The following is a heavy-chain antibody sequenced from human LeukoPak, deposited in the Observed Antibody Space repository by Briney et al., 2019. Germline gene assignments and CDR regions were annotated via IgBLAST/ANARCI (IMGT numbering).Heavy chain of an antibody. Sequence: ASVKVSCKVSGYTLTELSMHWVRQAPGKGLEWMGGSDPEDGETIYAQKFQGRVTMTEDTSTDTAYMELSSLRSEDTAVYYCAVASVATITNDFDYWGQGTLVTVSS. CDR3: AVASVATITNDFDY. D-gene: IGHD5-12*01. CDR1: GYTLTELS. V-gene: IGHV1-24*01. J-gene: IGHJ4*02. CDR2: SDPEDGET.